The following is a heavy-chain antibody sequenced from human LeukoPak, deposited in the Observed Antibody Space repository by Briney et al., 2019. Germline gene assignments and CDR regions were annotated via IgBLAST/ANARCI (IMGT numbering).Heavy chain of an antibody. J-gene: IGHJ4*02. CDR2: YDPEDGEI. CDR3: ATELVRGHSYSLDY. Sequence: GASVKVSCKVSGYTLTELSMHWVRQTPGKGLEWVGGYDPEDGEIVYAQIFQGRVTMTEDTSTDIAYMELSSLRSEDTAVYYCATELVRGHSYSLDYWGQGTLITVSS. CDR1: GYTLTELS. V-gene: IGHV1-24*01. D-gene: IGHD3-10*02.